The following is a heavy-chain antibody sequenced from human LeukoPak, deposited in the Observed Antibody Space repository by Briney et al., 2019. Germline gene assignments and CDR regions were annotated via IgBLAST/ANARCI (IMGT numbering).Heavy chain of an antibody. J-gene: IGHJ4*02. CDR3: ASPRYCSSTSCYFGYDY. V-gene: IGHV4-39*01. CDR2: IYYSGST. Sequence: PSETLSLTCTVSGGSISSSSYYWSWIRQPPGKGLEWIGSIYYSGSTYYNPSLKSRVTISVDTSKNQFSLKLSSVTAADTAVYYCASPRYCSSTSCYFGYDYWGQGTLVTVSS. CDR1: GGSISSSSYY. D-gene: IGHD2-2*01.